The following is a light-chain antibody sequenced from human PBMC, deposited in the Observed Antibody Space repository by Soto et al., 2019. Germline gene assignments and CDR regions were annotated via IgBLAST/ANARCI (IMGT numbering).Light chain of an antibody. Sequence: QPALTQPASVSGSPGRSITIFCTGTSSDVGAYNYVSWYQQHPGTAPKLIIYDVTIRPSGVSDRFSGSKSGNTASLSISGLQAEDEADYYCSSYTTSTTLIVFGPGTK. CDR1: SSDVGAYNY. CDR2: DVT. J-gene: IGLJ1*01. V-gene: IGLV2-14*01. CDR3: SSYTTSTTLIV.